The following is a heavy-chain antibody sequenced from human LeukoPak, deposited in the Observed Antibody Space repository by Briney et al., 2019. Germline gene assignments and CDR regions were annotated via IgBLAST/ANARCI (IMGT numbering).Heavy chain of an antibody. D-gene: IGHD3-10*01. CDR2: INHSGST. V-gene: IGHV4-34*01. J-gene: IGHJ4*02. CDR1: GGSFSGYY. CDR3: ARRFSGRGVITY. Sequence: PSETLSLTCAVYGGSFSGYYWSWIRQPPGKGLEWIGEINHSGSTNYNPSLKSRVTISVDTSKNQSSLKLTSVTGADTAVYYCARRFSGRGVITYWGQGTLVTVFS.